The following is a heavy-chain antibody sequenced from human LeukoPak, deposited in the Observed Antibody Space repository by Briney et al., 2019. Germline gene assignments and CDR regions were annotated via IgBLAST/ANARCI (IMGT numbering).Heavy chain of an antibody. J-gene: IGHJ4*02. Sequence: GRSLRLSCAASGFTFSSYAMHWVRQAPGKGLEWVAVISYDGSNKYCADSVKGRFTISRDNSKNTLYLQMNSLRAEDTAVYYCAREFSDCTNGVCYAYFDYWGQGTLVTVSS. CDR1: GFTFSSYA. CDR2: ISYDGSNK. D-gene: IGHD2-8*01. CDR3: AREFSDCTNGVCYAYFDY. V-gene: IGHV3-30-3*01.